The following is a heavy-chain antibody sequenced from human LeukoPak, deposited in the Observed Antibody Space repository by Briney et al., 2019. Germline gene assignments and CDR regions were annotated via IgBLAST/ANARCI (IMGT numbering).Heavy chain of an antibody. D-gene: IGHD3-10*01. Sequence: PSETLSLTCTVSGGSLSSYYWSWIRQPPGKGLEWIGYIYYSGSTNYNPSLKSRVTMSVDTSKNQFSLKLSSVTAADTAVYYCARGGPYGYFDYWGQGTLVTVSS. CDR1: GGSLSSYY. CDR3: ARGGPYGYFDY. J-gene: IGHJ4*02. V-gene: IGHV4-59*01. CDR2: IYYSGST.